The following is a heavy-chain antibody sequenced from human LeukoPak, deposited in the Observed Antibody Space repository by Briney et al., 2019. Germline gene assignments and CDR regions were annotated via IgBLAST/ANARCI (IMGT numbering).Heavy chain of an antibody. CDR3: ARAHSPYYYDSSGYYEGFPDY. D-gene: IGHD3-22*01. V-gene: IGHV1-2*02. CDR2: INPNSGDT. CDR1: GYTFTGSH. Sequence: ASVKVSCKASGYTFTGSHLHWVRQAPGQGLEWMGWINPNSGDTSYAQKFQGRVTMTRDMSISTAYMELSRLRSDDTAVYYCARAHSPYYYDSSGYYEGFPDYWGQGTLVTVSS. J-gene: IGHJ4*02.